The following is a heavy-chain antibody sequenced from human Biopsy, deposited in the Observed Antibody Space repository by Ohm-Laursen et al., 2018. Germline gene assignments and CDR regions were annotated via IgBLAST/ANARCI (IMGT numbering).Heavy chain of an antibody. J-gene: IGHJ2*01. CDR3: ARDRGYYSDRTVPGYFDL. D-gene: IGHD3-22*01. V-gene: IGHV4-39*02. Sequence: GTLSLTCSVSGDSISSSTYYWGWIRQPPGKGLEWIGAIRNTYFRTSLKSRVTMSVDTSKNHFSLKRSSFTAADTGVYYCARDRGYYSDRTVPGYFDLWGRGTLVTVSS. CDR1: GDSISSSTYY. CDR2: IRNT.